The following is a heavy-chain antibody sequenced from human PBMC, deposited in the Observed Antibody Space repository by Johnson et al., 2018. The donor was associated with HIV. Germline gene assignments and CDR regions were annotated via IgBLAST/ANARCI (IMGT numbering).Heavy chain of an antibody. J-gene: IGHJ3*02. CDR2: ISYDGSNK. D-gene: IGHD6-13*01. Sequence: VQLVESGGGVVQPGRSLRLSCAASGFTFSSYAMHWVRQAPGKGLEWVAVISYDGSNKYYADSVKGRFTISRDNSKNTLYLQMNSLRAEDTAVYYCGMYSSSWYMVSSQKHDAFDIWGQGTMVTVSS. V-gene: IGHV3-30*04. CDR1: GFTFSSYA. CDR3: GMYSSSWYMVSSQKHDAFDI.